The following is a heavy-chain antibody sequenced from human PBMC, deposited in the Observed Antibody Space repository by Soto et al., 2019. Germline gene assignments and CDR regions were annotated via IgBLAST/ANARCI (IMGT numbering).Heavy chain of an antibody. CDR1: GFTFSSYG. D-gene: IGHD3-9*01. Sequence: PGGSLRLSCAASGFTFSSYGMHWVRQAPGKGLEWVAVISYDGSNKYYADSVKGRLTISRDNSKNTLYLQMNSLRAEDTAVYYCAKDLDDLYYDILTGYSPAITGYGMDVWGQGTTVTVSS. V-gene: IGHV3-30*18. CDR3: AKDLDDLYYDILTGYSPAITGYGMDV. CDR2: ISYDGSNK. J-gene: IGHJ6*02.